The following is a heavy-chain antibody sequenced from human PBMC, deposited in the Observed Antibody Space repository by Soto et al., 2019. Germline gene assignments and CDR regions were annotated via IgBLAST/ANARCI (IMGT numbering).Heavy chain of an antibody. CDR2: IFFTGAT. CDR3: ERARSDIAGSSIGRRLDV. V-gene: IGHV4-61*01. Sequence: QVQLQESGPGLVKPSGTLSLICMFSGDSVTFCHHYWSWLRQPPGKGLEWIGHIFFTGATNYSTSLSGRVTMAVDSSKSQFSLNLTSVTAADSAIYYCERARSDIAGSSIGRRLDVWGQGTTVTVSS. D-gene: IGHD3-10*01. CDR1: GDSVTFCHHY. J-gene: IGHJ6*02.